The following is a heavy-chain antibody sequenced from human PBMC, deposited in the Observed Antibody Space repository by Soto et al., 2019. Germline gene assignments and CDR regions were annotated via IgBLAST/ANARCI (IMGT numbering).Heavy chain of an antibody. CDR3: AKETQQWLSDESEFDC. Sequence: QVQLVESGGGVVQPGRSLRLSCAASGFTFSSYGMHWVRQSPGKGLEWVAFISNDGDDKYYANSVKGRFTISRDNSKNTLYLQMNSLRAEDTAIYYCAKETQQWLSDESEFDCWGQGTLVTVSS. D-gene: IGHD6-19*01. CDR2: ISNDGDDK. V-gene: IGHV3-30*18. J-gene: IGHJ4*02. CDR1: GFTFSSYG.